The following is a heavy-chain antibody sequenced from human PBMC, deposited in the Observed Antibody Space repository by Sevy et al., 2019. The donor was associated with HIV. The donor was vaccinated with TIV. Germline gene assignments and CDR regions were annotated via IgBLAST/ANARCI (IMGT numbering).Heavy chain of an antibody. V-gene: IGHV3-30*02. CDR1: GFTFSRYG. CDR2: IRYDGSNK. CDR3: ASGLAYWYFDL. Sequence: GGSLRLSCAASGFTFSRYGMHWVRQSPGKGLEWVAFIRYDGSNKYFADSVKGRFTISRDNSDNTVFLQMNSLRAEDSAVYYCASGLAYWYFDLWGLGTLVTVSS. D-gene: IGHD2-15*01. J-gene: IGHJ2*01.